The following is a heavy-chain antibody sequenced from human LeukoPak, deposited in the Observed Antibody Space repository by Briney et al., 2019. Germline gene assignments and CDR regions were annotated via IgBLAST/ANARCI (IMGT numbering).Heavy chain of an antibody. CDR1: GGSFSNYY. CDR3: ARPYYGSGSPIDS. D-gene: IGHD3-10*01. Sequence: ASETLSLTCGVYGGSFSNYYWSWIRQTPGKGLEWIGEINHSGNTNYSPSLNSRVTVSVDTSKNQFSLNLTSVTAADTAVYYCARPYYGSGSPIDSWGQGTLVTVSS. J-gene: IGHJ4*02. V-gene: IGHV4-34*01. CDR2: INHSGNT.